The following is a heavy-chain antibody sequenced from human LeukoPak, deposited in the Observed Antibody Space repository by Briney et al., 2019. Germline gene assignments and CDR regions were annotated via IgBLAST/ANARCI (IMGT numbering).Heavy chain of an antibody. D-gene: IGHD5-24*01. CDR1: GFTFSTYA. CDR2: ITYSGGST. V-gene: IGHV3-23*01. Sequence: GGSLRLSCAASGFTFSTYAMSWVRQAPGKGLEWVSTITYSGGSTYYADSVKGRFTISRDNSKNTLYLQMNSLRAEDTAVYYCAKDRWGMATTPGCVDYWGQGSLVTVSS. J-gene: IGHJ4*02. CDR3: AKDRWGMATTPGCVDY.